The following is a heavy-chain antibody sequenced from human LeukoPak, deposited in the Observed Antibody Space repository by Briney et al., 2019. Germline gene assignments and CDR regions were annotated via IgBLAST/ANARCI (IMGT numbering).Heavy chain of an antibody. Sequence: GGSLRLSCAASGFTFSSYWMSWVRQAPGKGLEWVANIKQDGSEKYYVDSVKGRFTISRDNAKNSLYLQMNSLRAEDTAVYYCARDTAMALRYYYYYYMDVWGKGTTVTVSS. V-gene: IGHV3-7*01. D-gene: IGHD5-18*01. J-gene: IGHJ6*03. CDR3: ARDTAMALRYYYYYYMDV. CDR1: GFTFSSYW. CDR2: IKQDGSEK.